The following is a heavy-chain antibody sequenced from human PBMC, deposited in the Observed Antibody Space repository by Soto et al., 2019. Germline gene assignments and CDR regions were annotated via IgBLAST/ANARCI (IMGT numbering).Heavy chain of an antibody. CDR1: GGSISSGGSS. V-gene: IGHV4-30-2*01. CDR2: IYHSGST. Sequence: SETLSLTCAVSGGSISSGGSSWSWIRQPPGKGLEWIGYIYHSGSTYYNPSLNSRVTISVDRSKNQFSLKLSSVTAADTAVYYCARCIFGVLSGHSWFDPWGQGTLVTVSS. J-gene: IGHJ5*02. D-gene: IGHD3-3*01. CDR3: ARCIFGVLSGHSWFDP.